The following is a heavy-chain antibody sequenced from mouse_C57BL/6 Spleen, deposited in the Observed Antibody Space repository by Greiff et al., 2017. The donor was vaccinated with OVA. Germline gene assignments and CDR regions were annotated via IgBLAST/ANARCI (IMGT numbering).Heavy chain of an antibody. CDR1: GYAFSSYW. CDR2: IYPGDGDT. J-gene: IGHJ2*01. Sequence: QVQLQQSGAELVKPGASVKISCKASGYAFSSYWMNWVKQRPGKGLEWIGQIYPGDGDTNYNGKFKGKATLTADKSSSTAYMQLSSLTSEDSAVYFCARHPPDYGSSPYYFDYWGQGTTLTVSS. CDR3: ARHPPDYGSSPYYFDY. D-gene: IGHD1-1*01. V-gene: IGHV1-80*01.